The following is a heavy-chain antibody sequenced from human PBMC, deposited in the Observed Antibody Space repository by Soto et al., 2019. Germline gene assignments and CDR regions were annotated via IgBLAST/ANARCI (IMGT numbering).Heavy chain of an antibody. V-gene: IGHV4-34*01. CDR2: INHSGST. CDR3: ARGGEQQLVRYYYYGMDV. J-gene: IGHJ6*02. CDR1: VGSFSGYY. Sequence: SETLSLTCAVYVGSFSGYYWSWIRQPPGKGLEWIGEINHSGSTNYNPSLKSRVTISVDTSKNQFSLKLSSVTAADTAVYYCARGGEQQLVRYYYYGMDVWGQGTTVTVSS. D-gene: IGHD6-13*01.